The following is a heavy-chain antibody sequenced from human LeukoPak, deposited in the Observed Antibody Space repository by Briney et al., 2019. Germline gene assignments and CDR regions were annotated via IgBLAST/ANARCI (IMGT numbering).Heavy chain of an antibody. D-gene: IGHD2-2*01. J-gene: IGHJ6*03. CDR1: GGSFSGYY. CDR2: INHSGST. CDR3: ARDQGTSSAYYYYYYMDV. V-gene: IGHV4-34*01. Sequence: SETLSLTCAVYGGSFSGYYWSWIRQPPGKGLEWIGEINHSGSTNYNPSLKSRVTMSVDTSKNQFSLKLSSVTAADTAVYYCARDQGTSSAYYYYYYMDVWGKGTTVTISS.